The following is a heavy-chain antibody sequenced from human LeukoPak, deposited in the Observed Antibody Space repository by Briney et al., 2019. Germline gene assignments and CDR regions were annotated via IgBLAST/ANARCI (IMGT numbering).Heavy chain of an antibody. CDR2: IIPILGMA. V-gene: IGHV1-69*04. CDR1: GGTFSSYA. J-gene: IGHJ3*02. D-gene: IGHD2-15*01. CDR3: ASSQVVVVVAATGGYAFDI. Sequence: SVKVSCKASGGTFSSYAISWVRQAPGQGLEWMGRIIPILGMANYAQKFQGRVTITADKSTSTAYMELSSLRSEDTAVYYCASSQVVVVVAATGGYAFDIWGQGTMVTVSS.